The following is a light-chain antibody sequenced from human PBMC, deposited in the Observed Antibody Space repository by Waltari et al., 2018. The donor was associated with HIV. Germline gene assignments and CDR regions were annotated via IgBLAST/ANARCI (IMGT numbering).Light chain of an antibody. CDR3: LQHHSYPLT. Sequence: DIQMTQSPSSLSASVGDRVTITCRASQDIKNDLVWYQQKAGKAPHRLMYVASTFQTGVPSAFSSSGSGTEFTLTISSFQPEDIATYFCLQHHSYPLTFGGGTKLEI. V-gene: IGKV1-17*01. J-gene: IGKJ4*01. CDR1: QDIKND. CDR2: VAS.